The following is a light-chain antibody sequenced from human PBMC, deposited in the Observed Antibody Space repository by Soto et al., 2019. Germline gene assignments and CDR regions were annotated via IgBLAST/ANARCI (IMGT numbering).Light chain of an antibody. Sequence: ETVLTQSPDTLSLSPGERVTLSCRASQSLPSNSLAWYQQKPGQAPRLLFYGASSRATGIPDRFVGSGSGTDFTLTVTSLEAEDSAVYFCHQSDDSPWTFGHGTKVDIK. V-gene: IGKV3-20*01. CDR1: QSLPSNS. CDR3: HQSDDSPWT. CDR2: GAS. J-gene: IGKJ1*01.